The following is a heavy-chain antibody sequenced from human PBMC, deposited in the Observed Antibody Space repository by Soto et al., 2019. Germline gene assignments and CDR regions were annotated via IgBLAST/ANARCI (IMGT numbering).Heavy chain of an antibody. CDR1: GGTFSSYG. D-gene: IGHD1-1*01. Sequence: QVQLVQSGAEVKKPGSSVKVSCKASGGTFSSYGISWVRQAPGQGLEWMGGILPVFGTADYAQKFQGRVTITADESTTTAYMDLSSLRSEATAVYYCVRENCAQLGHFDYWGQGTLVTVSS. CDR2: ILPVFGTA. V-gene: IGHV1-69*12. CDR3: VRENCAQLGHFDY. J-gene: IGHJ4*02.